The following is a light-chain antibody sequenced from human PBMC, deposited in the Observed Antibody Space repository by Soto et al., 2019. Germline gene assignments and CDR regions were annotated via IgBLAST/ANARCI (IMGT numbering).Light chain of an antibody. CDR3: QQYNNWPLT. CDR1: QSVSSN. J-gene: IGKJ3*01. CDR2: GAS. Sequence: EIVMTQSPATRSVSPGEGATLSCRARQSVSSNLAWYPPKPGQAPRLLIYGASTRATGIPARFSGSGSGTEFTLTISSLQSEDFAVYYCQQYNNWPLTFGPGTKVDIK. V-gene: IGKV3-15*01.